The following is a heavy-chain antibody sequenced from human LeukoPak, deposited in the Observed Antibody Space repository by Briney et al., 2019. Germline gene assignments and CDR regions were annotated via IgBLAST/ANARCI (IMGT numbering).Heavy chain of an antibody. J-gene: IGHJ5*02. CDR1: GGSISSYY. V-gene: IGHV4-4*07. D-gene: IGHD5-18*01. CDR2: IYTSGST. CDR3: ARETAPEPDTAMVLGSNWFDP. Sequence: KPSETLSLTCTVSGGSISSYYWSWIRQPAGKGLEWIGRIYTSGSTNYNPSLKSRVTISVDTSKNQFSLKLSSVTAADTAVCYCARETAPEPDTAMVLGSNWFDPWGQGTLVTVSS.